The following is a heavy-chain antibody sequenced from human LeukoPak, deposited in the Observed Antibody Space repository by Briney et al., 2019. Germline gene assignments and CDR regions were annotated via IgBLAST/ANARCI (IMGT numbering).Heavy chain of an antibody. V-gene: IGHV4-39*01. J-gene: IGHJ5*02. CDR2: IYYSGST. D-gene: IGHD2/OR15-2a*01. CDR3: ARRLIGRWFDP. Sequence: SETLSVTCTVSGGSLSSSSYYWGWIRQPPGTGLEWIGSIYYSGSTYYNPSLKSRVTISVDTSKNQFSLKLSSVTAADTAVYYCARRLIGRWFDPRGQGTLVTVSS. CDR1: GGSLSSSSYY.